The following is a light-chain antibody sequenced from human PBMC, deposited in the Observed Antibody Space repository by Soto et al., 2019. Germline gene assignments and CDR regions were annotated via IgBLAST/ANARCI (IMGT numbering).Light chain of an antibody. CDR3: QQRSNWPPYT. Sequence: EIVLTQSPATLSLSPGERATLSCRASQSVSSYLAWYQQKPGQAPRLLIYDASNRATSIPARFSGSGSGTDFTLTISSLEPEDFAVYYCQQRSNWPPYTFGQGTQLEIK. CDR1: QSVSSY. J-gene: IGKJ2*01. CDR2: DAS. V-gene: IGKV3-11*01.